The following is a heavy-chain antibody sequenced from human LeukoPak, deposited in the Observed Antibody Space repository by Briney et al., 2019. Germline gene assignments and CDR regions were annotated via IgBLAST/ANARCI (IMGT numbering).Heavy chain of an antibody. CDR3: ARLLDYYDTSGYAP. V-gene: IGHV4-59*01. CDR2: IYYSGST. J-gene: IGHJ5*02. D-gene: IGHD3-22*01. CDR1: GGSINSYY. Sequence: SEALSLTCNVSGGSINSYYWSWIRQPPGKGLEWIGYIYYSGSTNYNPSLKSRVTISIDTSKKQLSLKLSSVTAADTAVYYCARLLDYYDTSGYAPWGQGTLVTVSS.